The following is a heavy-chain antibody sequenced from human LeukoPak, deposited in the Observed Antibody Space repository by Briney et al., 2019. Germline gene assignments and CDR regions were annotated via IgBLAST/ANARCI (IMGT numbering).Heavy chain of an antibody. J-gene: IGHJ4*02. D-gene: IGHD2-2*01. CDR2: ISGGGTTT. CDR3: AKEGSTGWLYYFDY. CDR1: GFTFRSYT. V-gene: IGHV3-23*01. Sequence: GGSLRLSCAASGFTFRSYTMKWVRQAPGKGLEWVSTISGGGTTTYYADSVKGRFTVSRDNSKNTLYLQMNSLRAEDTALYYCAKEGSTGWLYYFDYWGQGTLLTVSS.